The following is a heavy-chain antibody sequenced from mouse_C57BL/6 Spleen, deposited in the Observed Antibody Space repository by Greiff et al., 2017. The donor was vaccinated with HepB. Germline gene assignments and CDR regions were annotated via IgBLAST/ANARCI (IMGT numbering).Heavy chain of an antibody. Sequence: VQLQQSGAELMKPGASVKLSCKATGYTFTGYWIEWVKQRPGHGLEWIGEILPGSGSTNYNEKFKGKAKFTADTSSNTAYMQLSSLKTEDSAIYYCAREDPLLRCYYVMDYWGQGTSVTVSS. D-gene: IGHD1-1*01. CDR3: AREDPLLRCYYVMDY. CDR1: GYTFTGYW. CDR2: ILPGSGST. J-gene: IGHJ4*01. V-gene: IGHV1-9*01.